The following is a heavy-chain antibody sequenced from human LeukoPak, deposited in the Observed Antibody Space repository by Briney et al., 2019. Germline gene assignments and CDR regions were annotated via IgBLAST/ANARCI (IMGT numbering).Heavy chain of an antibody. J-gene: IGHJ4*02. Sequence: ASVTVSCKVSGYTLTELSMHWVRQAPGKGLEWMGGFDPEDGETIYAQKFQGRVTMTEDTSTDTAYMELSSLRSEDTAVYYCATGESSSWYHDYWGQGTLVTVSS. D-gene: IGHD6-13*01. CDR3: ATGESSSWYHDY. CDR1: GYTLTELS. CDR2: FDPEDGET. V-gene: IGHV1-24*01.